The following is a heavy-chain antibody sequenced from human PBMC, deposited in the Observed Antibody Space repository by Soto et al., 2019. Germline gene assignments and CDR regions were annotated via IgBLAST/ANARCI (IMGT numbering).Heavy chain of an antibody. J-gene: IGHJ6*03. CDR3: SRDRSYGLRYYYYYYMDV. D-gene: IGHD5-18*01. CDR1: GYSFTSYS. V-gene: IGHV1-3*01. CDR2: INAGNGNT. Sequence: ASVKVSCKASGYSFTSYSMHWVRQDPGKRLEWMGWINAGNGNTKYSQKFQGRVTITRDTSASTAYMELSSLRFEDTAVYYCSRDRSYGLRYYYYYYMDVWGKGTTVTVSS.